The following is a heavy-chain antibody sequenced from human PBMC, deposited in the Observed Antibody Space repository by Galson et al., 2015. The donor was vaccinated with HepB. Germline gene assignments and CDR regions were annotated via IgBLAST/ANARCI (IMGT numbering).Heavy chain of an antibody. V-gene: IGHV7-4-1*02. CDR2: INTNTGNP. D-gene: IGHD1-26*01. J-gene: IGHJ6*03. Sequence: SVKVSCKASGYTFTSYAMNWVRQAPGQGLEWMGWINTNTGNPTYAQCFTGRFVFSLDTSVSTAYLQISSLKAEDTAVYYCSTPARVGATGWDYYYYYMDVWGKGTTVTVSS. CDR1: GYTFTSYA. CDR3: STPARVGATGWDYYYYYMDV.